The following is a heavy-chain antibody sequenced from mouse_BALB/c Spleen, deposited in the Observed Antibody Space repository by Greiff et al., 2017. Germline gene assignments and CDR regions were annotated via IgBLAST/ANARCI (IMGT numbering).Heavy chain of an antibody. V-gene: IGHV1-7*01. CDR3: ARWVARATPAMDY. D-gene: IGHD3-1*01. Sequence: QVQLKQSGAELAKPGASVKMSCKASGYTFTSYWMHWVKQRPGQGLEWIGYINPSTGYTEYNQKFKDKATLTADKSSSTAYMQLSSLTSEDSAVYYCARWVARATPAMDYWGQGTSVTVSS. CDR2: INPSTGYT. CDR1: GYTFTSYW. J-gene: IGHJ4*01.